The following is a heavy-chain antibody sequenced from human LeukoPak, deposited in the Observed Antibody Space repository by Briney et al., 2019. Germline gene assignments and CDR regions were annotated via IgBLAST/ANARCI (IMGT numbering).Heavy chain of an antibody. CDR2: LNYNGGGT. D-gene: IGHD1-26*01. V-gene: IGHV3-20*04. CDR1: GFTFDDYG. CDR3: ARERIGGSLDY. J-gene: IGHJ4*02. Sequence: GGSLRLSCAASGFTFDDYGFSWVRQAPGKGLEWVCDLNYNGGGTGYADSVKGRFTVSRDNAKNTPYLQMNSLTADDTALYYCARERIGGSLDYWGQGTLVTVSS.